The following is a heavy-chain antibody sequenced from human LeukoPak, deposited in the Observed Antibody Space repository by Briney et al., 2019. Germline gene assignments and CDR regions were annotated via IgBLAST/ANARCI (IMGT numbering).Heavy chain of an antibody. D-gene: IGHD3-10*01. V-gene: IGHV4-39*01. CDR2: IYYSGST. J-gene: IGHJ4*02. CDR1: GGSISSSNYY. CDR3: ARTRYYYNSRSYGAPYYFDY. Sequence: SETLPLTCTVSGGSISSSNYYWGWIRQPPGKGLEWIGSIYYSGSTYYNPSLKSRVTISVDTSKNQFSLKLSSVTAADTAVYYCARTRYYYNSRSYGAPYYFDYWGQGTLVTVSS.